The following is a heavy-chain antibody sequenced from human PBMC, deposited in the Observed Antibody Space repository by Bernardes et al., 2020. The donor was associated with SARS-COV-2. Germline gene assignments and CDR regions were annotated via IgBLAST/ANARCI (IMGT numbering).Heavy chain of an antibody. D-gene: IGHD3-3*01. Sequence: SETLSLTCTVSGGSISSANWWRWVRQPPGKGLEWIGEFFHIGNTKYHPSLEGRVTISLDKSKNQFSLKLKSLTAADTAVYYCAREEAIFGLDPLPYYFDYWGQGALVTVSS. V-gene: IGHV4-4*02. CDR2: FFHIGNT. CDR1: GGSISSANW. CDR3: AREEAIFGLDPLPYYFDY. J-gene: IGHJ4*02.